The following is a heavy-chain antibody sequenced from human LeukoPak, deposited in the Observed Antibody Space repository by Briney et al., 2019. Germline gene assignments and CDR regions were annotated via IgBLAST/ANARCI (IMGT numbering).Heavy chain of an antibody. CDR3: ARIDWTPDS. V-gene: IGHV4-38-2*02. D-gene: IGHD1-1*01. CDR2: IHHSGNT. J-gene: IGHJ4*02. CDR1: GYSISNGHA. Sequence: SETLSLTCSVSGYSISNGHAWAWIRQPPGKGLEWIGTIHHSGNTYYNPSLQSRVTVSVDTSRNQFSLRVYSVTAADTGAYYCARIDWTPDSWGQGTLVTVSS.